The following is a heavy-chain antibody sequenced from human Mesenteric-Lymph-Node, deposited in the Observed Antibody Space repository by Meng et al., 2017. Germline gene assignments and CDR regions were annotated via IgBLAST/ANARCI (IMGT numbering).Heavy chain of an antibody. J-gene: IGHJ4*02. D-gene: IGHD2-8*02. CDR3: ARGGVMVVSPLHLDY. CDR1: GYTFTNYG. Sequence: QVQLVQSGAEVTKPGASVKVSCKVSGYTFTNYGISWVRQAPGQGLEWMGWISAYNGNTNYAQKFQGRVTMTTDTSTSTAYLDLRSLRSDDTAVYYCARGGVMVVSPLHLDYWGQGTLVTVSS. CDR2: ISAYNGNT. V-gene: IGHV1-18*01.